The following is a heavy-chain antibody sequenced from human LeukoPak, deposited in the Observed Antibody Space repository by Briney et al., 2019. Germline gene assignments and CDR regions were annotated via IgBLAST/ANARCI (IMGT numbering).Heavy chain of an antibody. CDR3: ARGSGYDYFDY. J-gene: IGHJ4*02. Sequence: GGSLRLSCAASGFTFSSYWMSWVRQAPGKGLEWVANIKHDGSEVYYVDSVKGRFTISRDNAKNSLYLQMNSLRAEDTAVYYCARGSGYDYFDYWGQGTLVTVSS. D-gene: IGHD5-12*01. CDR2: IKHDGSEV. V-gene: IGHV3-7*04. CDR1: GFTFSSYW.